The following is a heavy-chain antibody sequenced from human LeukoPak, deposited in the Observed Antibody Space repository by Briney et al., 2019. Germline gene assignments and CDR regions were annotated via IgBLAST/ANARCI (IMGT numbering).Heavy chain of an antibody. CDR3: AKLGNYYGSGSYPFDP. CDR2: IYYSGST. V-gene: IGHV4-59*08. CDR1: GGSISSSY. Sequence: KPSETLSLTCTVSGGSISSSYWNWIRQPPGKGLEWIGYIYYSGSTNYNPSLKSRVTISVDTSKTHFSLRLSSVTAADTAVYYCAKLGNYYGSGSYPFDPWGQGTLVTVSS. D-gene: IGHD3-10*01. J-gene: IGHJ5*02.